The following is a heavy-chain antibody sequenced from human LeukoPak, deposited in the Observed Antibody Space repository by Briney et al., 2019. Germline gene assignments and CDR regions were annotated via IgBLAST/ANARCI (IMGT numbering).Heavy chain of an antibody. CDR3: ARDSGYMIDAFDI. Sequence: PGGSLRLSCVVSGFNFDNFAMHWVRQPLGKGLEWVSVIYSGGSTYYADSVKGRFTISRDNSKNTLYLQMNSLRAEDTAVYYCARDSGYMIDAFDIWGQGTMVTVSS. D-gene: IGHD3-22*01. CDR1: GFNFDNFA. J-gene: IGHJ3*02. CDR2: IYSGGST. V-gene: IGHV3-53*01.